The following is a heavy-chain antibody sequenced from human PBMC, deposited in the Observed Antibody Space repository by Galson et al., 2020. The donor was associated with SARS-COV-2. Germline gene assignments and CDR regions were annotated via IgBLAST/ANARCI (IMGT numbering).Heavy chain of an antibody. J-gene: IGHJ6*02. CDR2: IKDDGSEK. D-gene: IGHD3-22*01. Sequence: GGSLRLSCAASGFTFSRYWMSWVRQAPGKGLDWVANIKDDGSEKNYVDSVKGRLTISRDNAKQSLYLQMNRLRDEDTAVYYCAREYYDGSGKSQALWFTGTYGSSDYDYGMGVWGQGTTVSVSS. CDR3: AREYYDGSGKSQALWFTGTYGSSDYDYGMGV. CDR1: GFTFSRYW. V-gene: IGHV3-7*01.